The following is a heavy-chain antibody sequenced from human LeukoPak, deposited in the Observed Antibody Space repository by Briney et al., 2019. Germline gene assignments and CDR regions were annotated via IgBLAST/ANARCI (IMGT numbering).Heavy chain of an antibody. CDR1: GFTFSSYA. J-gene: IGHJ4*02. CDR2: ISYDGSNK. CDR3: AKWGKYQPQLY. V-gene: IGHV3-30*04. Sequence: GRSLRLSCAASGFTFSSYAMHWVRQAPGEGLEWVAVISYDGSNKYYADSVKGRFTISRDNSKNTLYLQMNSLRAEDTAVYYCAKWGKYQPQLYWGQGTLVTVSS. D-gene: IGHD2-2*01.